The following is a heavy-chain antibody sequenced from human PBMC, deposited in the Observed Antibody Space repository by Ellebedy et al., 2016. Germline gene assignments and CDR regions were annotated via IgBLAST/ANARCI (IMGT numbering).Heavy chain of an antibody. Sequence: GGSLRLSXAASGFAFSGSAMHWVRQVSGKGLEWVGRIRNRTYNYATTYAASVKGRFTISRDDLKNTAYLHMNSLKTEDTAVYYCTRLYDLGPWGQGTLVIVSS. CDR1: GFAFSGSA. J-gene: IGHJ5*02. CDR2: IRNRTYNYAT. CDR3: TRLYDLGP. V-gene: IGHV3-73*01. D-gene: IGHD5/OR15-5a*01.